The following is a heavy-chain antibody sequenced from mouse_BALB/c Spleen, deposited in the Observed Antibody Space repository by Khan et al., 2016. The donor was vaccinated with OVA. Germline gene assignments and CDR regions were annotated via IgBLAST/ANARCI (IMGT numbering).Heavy chain of an antibody. Sequence: QVQLNESGAELVKAGASVKMSCKASGYTFTSYWMHWVKQRLGQGLEWFAETNPTNGRTYYNEKFKSKATLTVDKSSSTAYMLLSGPTSEDSAVYYCARIKKIVATYFDYWGQGTTLTVSS. D-gene: IGHD1-1*01. V-gene: IGHV1S81*02. J-gene: IGHJ2*01. CDR3: ARIKKIVATYFDY. CDR2: TNPTNGRT. CDR1: GYTFTSYW.